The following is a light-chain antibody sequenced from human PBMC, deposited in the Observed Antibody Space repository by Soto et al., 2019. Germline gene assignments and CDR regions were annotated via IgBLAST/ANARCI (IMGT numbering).Light chain of an antibody. CDR1: QSVSGY. CDR2: ADS. V-gene: IGKV3-11*01. CDR3: QQRYNSPIT. Sequence: EILFTQSPATLSLSPGETATLSCRASQSVSGYIGWYQQKPGQPPRLLIYADSNRATGIPARFSGSGSGTDFTLTISRLEPEDFSVYYCQQRYNSPITFGQGTRLEIK. J-gene: IGKJ5*01.